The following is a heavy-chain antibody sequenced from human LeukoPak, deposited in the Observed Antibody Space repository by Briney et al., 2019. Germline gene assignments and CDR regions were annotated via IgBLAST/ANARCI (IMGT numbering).Heavy chain of an antibody. Sequence: PGGSLRLSCAASGFTFSSYSMNGVRQAPGKGLEWVSYISSSSSTIYYADSVKGRFTISRDNAKNSLYLQMNSLRAEDTAVYYCARDPRHWYYYNIGGDYWGQGTLVTVSS. CDR3: ARDPRHWYYYNIGGDY. D-gene: IGHD1-7*01. V-gene: IGHV3-48*04. J-gene: IGHJ4*02. CDR1: GFTFSSYS. CDR2: ISSSSSTI.